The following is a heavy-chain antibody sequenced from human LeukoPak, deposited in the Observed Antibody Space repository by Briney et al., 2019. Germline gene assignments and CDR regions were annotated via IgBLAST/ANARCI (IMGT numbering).Heavy chain of an antibody. D-gene: IGHD2-21*02. CDR1: GFTFRNYG. Sequence: PGGSLRLSCAASGFTFRNYGMNWVRQAPGKGLEWVTIIWYDGSNKYYADSVKGRFIISRDNSKNTLYLQMNSLRAEDTAVYYCATVRGCSGDCYYLDYWGQGTLVTVSS. J-gene: IGHJ4*02. V-gene: IGHV3-33*01. CDR2: IWYDGSNK. CDR3: ATVRGCSGDCYYLDY.